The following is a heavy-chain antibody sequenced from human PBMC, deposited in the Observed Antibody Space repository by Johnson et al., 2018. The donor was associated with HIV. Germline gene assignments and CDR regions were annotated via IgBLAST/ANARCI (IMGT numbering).Heavy chain of an antibody. CDR3: ATRQQLVPGAFDI. D-gene: IGHD6-13*01. CDR1: GFTFSS. CDR2: ISYDGNNK. J-gene: IGHJ3*02. V-gene: IGHV3-30-3*01. Sequence: QEQLVVSGGGVERPGGSLRLSCAASGFTFSSMHWDRQAPGKGLEWVAVISYDGNNKYYADSVKGRFTISRDNSKNTLYMQMNSLKPEDTALYYCATRQQLVPGAFDIWGQGTMVTVSS.